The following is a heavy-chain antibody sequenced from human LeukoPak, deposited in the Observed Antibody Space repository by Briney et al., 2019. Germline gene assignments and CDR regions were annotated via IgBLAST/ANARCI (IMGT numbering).Heavy chain of an antibody. Sequence: KPSETLSLTCTVSGGSISSYYWNWIRQPPGKGLEWIGYIYYSGSTNYNPSLKSRVTISVDTSKNQLSLKLSSVTAADTAVYYCARPLIVGSTSGAFGIWGQGTMVTVSS. CDR1: GGSISSYY. V-gene: IGHV4-59*08. CDR2: IYYSGST. J-gene: IGHJ3*02. D-gene: IGHD1-26*01. CDR3: ARPLIVGSTSGAFGI.